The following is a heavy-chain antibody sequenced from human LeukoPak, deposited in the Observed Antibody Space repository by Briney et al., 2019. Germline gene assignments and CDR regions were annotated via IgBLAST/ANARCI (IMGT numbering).Heavy chain of an antibody. CDR3: AKDVNYSPSGTFDY. CDR2: ISWNSGRM. CDR1: GFTFDDYA. D-gene: IGHD3-10*01. J-gene: IGHJ4*02. Sequence: PGRSRRLSCAASGFTFDDYAMHWVRQAPGKGLEWVSSISWNSGRMDYADSVKGRFTISRDNAKNSLYLQMNSLRVEDMALYYCAKDVNYSPSGTFDYWGQGTLVTVSS. V-gene: IGHV3-9*03.